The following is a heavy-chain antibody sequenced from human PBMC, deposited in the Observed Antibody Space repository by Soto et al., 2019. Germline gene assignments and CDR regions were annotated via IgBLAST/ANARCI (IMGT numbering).Heavy chain of an antibody. CDR1: GYTFTGFS. Sequence: ASVKVSCKASGYTFTGFSLHWVCQATGQGLEWMGWMNPNSGNTGYAQKFQGRVTMTRNTSISTAYMELSSLRSEDTAVYYCARGQERRGFDYWGQGTLVTVSS. V-gene: IGHV1-8*02. CDR2: MNPNSGNT. D-gene: IGHD2-15*01. CDR3: ARGQERRGFDY. J-gene: IGHJ4*02.